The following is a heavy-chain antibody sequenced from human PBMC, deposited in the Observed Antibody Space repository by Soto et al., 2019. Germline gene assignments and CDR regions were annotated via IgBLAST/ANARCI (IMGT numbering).Heavy chain of an antibody. D-gene: IGHD4-17*01. J-gene: IGHJ4*02. Sequence: LRLSCAASGFTFSSYAMSWVRQAPGKGLEWVSAISGSGGSTYYADSVKGRFTISRDNSKNTLYLQMNSLRAEDTAVYYCAKINGDYGYYFDYWGQGTLVTVSS. CDR2: ISGSGGST. CDR1: GFTFSSYA. V-gene: IGHV3-23*01. CDR3: AKINGDYGYYFDY.